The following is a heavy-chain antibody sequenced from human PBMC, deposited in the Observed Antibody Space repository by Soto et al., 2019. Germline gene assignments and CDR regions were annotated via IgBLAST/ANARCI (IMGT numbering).Heavy chain of an antibody. D-gene: IGHD4-17*01. CDR1: GGSISSGGYS. J-gene: IGHJ4*02. V-gene: IGHV4-30-2*01. CDR3: ERGTPTVTTFDY. Sequence: SETLSLTCAVSGGSISSGGYSWSWIRQPPGKGLEWIGYIYHSVSTYYNPSLKSRVTISVDRSKNQFSLKLSSVTAADTAVYYCERGTPTVTTFDYWGQVNLVTVSS. CDR2: IYHSVST.